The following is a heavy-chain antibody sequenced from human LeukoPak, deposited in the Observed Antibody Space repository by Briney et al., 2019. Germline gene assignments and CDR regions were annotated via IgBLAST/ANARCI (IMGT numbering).Heavy chain of an antibody. D-gene: IGHD6-6*01. V-gene: IGHV3-33*08. J-gene: IGHJ3*02. CDR3: ASLYSSSSLGAFDI. CDR1: GFIFSNYW. CDR2: IWYDGSNK. Sequence: GGSLRLSCAASGFIFSNYWMSWVRQAPGKGLEWVAVIWYDGSNKYYADSVKGRFTISRDNSKNTLYLQMNSLRAEDTAVYYCASLYSSSSLGAFDIWGQGTMVTVSS.